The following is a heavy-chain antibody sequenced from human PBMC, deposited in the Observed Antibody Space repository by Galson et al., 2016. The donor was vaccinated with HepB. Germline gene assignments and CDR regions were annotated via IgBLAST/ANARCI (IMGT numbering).Heavy chain of an antibody. V-gene: IGHV6-1*01. J-gene: IGHJ4*02. CDR3: ARGGGPLGTAMVVDHFDY. CDR2: TYYRSKWYN. CDR1: GDSVSSNSAA. Sequence: CAISGDSVSSNSAAWHWIRQSPSRGLEWLGRTYYRSKWYNDYAISVKGRITINPDTSKNQFSLQLNSVTPEDTAVYYCARGGGPLGTAMVVDHFDYWGQGSLVT. D-gene: IGHD5-18*01.